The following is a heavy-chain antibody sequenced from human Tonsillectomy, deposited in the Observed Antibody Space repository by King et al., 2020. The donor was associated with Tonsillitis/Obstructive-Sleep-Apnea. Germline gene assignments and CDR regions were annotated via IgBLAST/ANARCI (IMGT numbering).Heavy chain of an antibody. CDR3: ARGDLLTGYYASTDFDY. D-gene: IGHD3-9*01. J-gene: IGHJ4*02. Sequence: VQLQKWGAGLLKPSEPLSLTCAVYGGSFSAYYWSWIRQPPGKGLEWIGEINHSGSTKYNPSLKSRVIISLDTSKNQFSLKLSSVTAADTAVYYCARGDLLTGYYASTDFDYWGQGTLVTVSA. CDR1: GGSFSAYY. V-gene: IGHV4-34*01. CDR2: INHSGST.